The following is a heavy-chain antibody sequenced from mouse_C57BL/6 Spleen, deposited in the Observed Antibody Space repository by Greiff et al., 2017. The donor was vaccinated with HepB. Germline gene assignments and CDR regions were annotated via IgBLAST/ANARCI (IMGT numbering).Heavy chain of an antibody. Sequence: QVQLQQPGAELVKPGASVKMSCKASGYTFTSYWITWVKQRPGQGLEWIGDIYPGSGSTNYNEKFKSKATLTVDTSSSTAYMQLSSLTSEDSAVYYCAREGRSTTVVASYYYAMDYWGQGTSVTVSS. J-gene: IGHJ4*01. D-gene: IGHD1-1*01. CDR2: IYPGSGST. V-gene: IGHV1-55*01. CDR3: AREGRSTTVVASYYYAMDY. CDR1: GYTFTSYW.